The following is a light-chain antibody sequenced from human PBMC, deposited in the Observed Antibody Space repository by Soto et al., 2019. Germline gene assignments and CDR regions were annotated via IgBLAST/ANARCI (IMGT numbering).Light chain of an antibody. CDR1: QSIGNY. J-gene: IGKJ1*01. Sequence: DIQMTQSPSSLSASVGDTVTITCRASQSIGNYLNWYQHKPGKAPKLLIFAASSLQSGVPSRFSGSRSGPDFTLTISSLQPEDFATYYCQQSYSSPPTFGQGTKVDIK. CDR3: QQSYSSPPT. CDR2: AAS. V-gene: IGKV1-39*01.